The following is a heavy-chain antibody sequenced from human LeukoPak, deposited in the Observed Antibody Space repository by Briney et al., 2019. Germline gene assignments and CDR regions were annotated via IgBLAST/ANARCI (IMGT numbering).Heavy chain of an antibody. CDR3: ARHSIVGATDFDY. CDR2: ISSSGSTI. J-gene: IGHJ4*02. D-gene: IGHD1-26*01. V-gene: IGHV3-23*01. Sequence: GGSLRLSCAASRFTFSSSAMSWVRQAPGKGLEWVSYISSSGSTIYYADSVKGRFTISRDNSKNTLYLQMNSLRAEDTAVYYCARHSIVGATDFDYWGQGTLVTVSS. CDR1: RFTFSSSA.